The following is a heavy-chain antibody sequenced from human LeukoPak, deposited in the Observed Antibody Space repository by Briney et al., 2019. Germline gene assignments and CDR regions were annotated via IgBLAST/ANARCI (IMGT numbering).Heavy chain of an antibody. CDR2: INPSGGST. J-gene: IGHJ1*01. CDR1: GYTFTSYY. D-gene: IGHD4-17*01. V-gene: IGHV1-46*01. Sequence: ASVKVSCKASGYTFTSYYMHWVRQPPGQGHEWMGIINPSGGSTSYAQQFQGRVTMTRDMSTSTVYMELSSLRSEDTAVYYCARAPRTEEYFQHWGQGTLVTVSS. CDR3: ARAPRTEEYFQH.